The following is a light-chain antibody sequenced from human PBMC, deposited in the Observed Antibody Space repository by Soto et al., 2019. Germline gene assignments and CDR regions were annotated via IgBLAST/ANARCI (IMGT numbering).Light chain of an antibody. V-gene: IGKV3-20*01. J-gene: IGKJ4*01. Sequence: EIVLTQSPGTLSLSPGERATLSCRASHSVGSSYLAWYQQKPGQAPRLLIYGASSRATGIPDRFSGSGSGADFTLTISRLEPEDFAVYYCQQYGSSPLTFGGGTKVDIK. CDR2: GAS. CDR3: QQYGSSPLT. CDR1: HSVGSSY.